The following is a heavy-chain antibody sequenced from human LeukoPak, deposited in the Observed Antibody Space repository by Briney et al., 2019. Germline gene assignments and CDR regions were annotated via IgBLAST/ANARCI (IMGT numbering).Heavy chain of an antibody. CDR3: ARGGSYSSGRPFDY. CDR1: GYTFTAYY. CDR2: ITPNSGNT. Sequence: GASVKVSCKTSGYTFTAYYLHWVRQAPGQGLEWMGWITPNSGNTGYAQKFQGRVTMTRNTSISTAYMELSSLRSEDTAVYYCARGGSYSSGRPFDYWGQGTLVTVSS. J-gene: IGHJ4*02. V-gene: IGHV1-8*02. D-gene: IGHD6-19*01.